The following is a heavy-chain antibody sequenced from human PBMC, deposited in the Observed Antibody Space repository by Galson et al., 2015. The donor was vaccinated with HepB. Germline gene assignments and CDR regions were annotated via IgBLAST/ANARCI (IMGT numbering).Heavy chain of an antibody. D-gene: IGHD2-2*01. Sequence: LSLTCTVSGGSISSSSYYWGWIRQPPGKGLEWIGSIYYSGSTYYNPSLKSRVTISVDTSKNQFSLKLSSVTAADTAVYYCGRGLIVVVPAAEYYFGYWGQGTLVTVSS. J-gene: IGHJ4*02. CDR3: GRGLIVVVPAAEYYFGY. V-gene: IGHV4-39*01. CDR1: GGSISSSSYY. CDR2: IYYSGST.